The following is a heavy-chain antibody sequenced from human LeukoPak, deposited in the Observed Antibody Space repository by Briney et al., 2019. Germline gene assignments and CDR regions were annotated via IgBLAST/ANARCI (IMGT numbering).Heavy chain of an antibody. CDR2: ISYDGSNK. Sequence: PGGSLRLSCAASGFTFSSYGMHWVRQAPGKGLEWVAVISYDGSNKYYADSVKGRFTISRDNSKDTLYLQMNSLRAEDTAVYYCAKDMVAYGSGSADYWGQGTLVTASS. J-gene: IGHJ4*02. V-gene: IGHV3-30*18. CDR3: AKDMVAYGSGSADY. D-gene: IGHD3-10*01. CDR1: GFTFSSYG.